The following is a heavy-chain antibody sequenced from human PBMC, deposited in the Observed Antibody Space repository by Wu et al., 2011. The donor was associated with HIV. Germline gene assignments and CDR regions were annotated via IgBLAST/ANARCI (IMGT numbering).Heavy chain of an antibody. D-gene: IGHD3-22*01. CDR1: GYTFSNYY. Sequence: QVQLVQSGAEVKKPGASVKVSCKASGYTFSNYYMHWVRQAPGQGLEWMGIINPSGGSTNYAQRFQGRVTMTRDTSTSTVYMELSSLRSEDTAVYYCTRGGAVTYYYDSSGSSDWCLRFSWGRGTLVTCLL. CDR2: INPSGGST. J-gene: IGHJ2*01. CDR3: TRGGAVTYYYDSSGSSDWCLRFS. V-gene: IGHV1-46*01.